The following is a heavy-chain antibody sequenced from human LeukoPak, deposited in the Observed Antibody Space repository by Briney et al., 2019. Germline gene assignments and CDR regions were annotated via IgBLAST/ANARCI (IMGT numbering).Heavy chain of an antibody. Sequence: ASVKVSCKVSGYTLTELSMHWARQAPGKGLEWMGGFDPEDGETIYAQKFQGRVTMTEDTSTDTAYMELSSLRSEDTAVYYCATEWDGGYGPGGGWFDPWGQGTLVTVSS. V-gene: IGHV1-24*01. CDR2: FDPEDGET. CDR1: GYTLTELS. J-gene: IGHJ5*02. D-gene: IGHD3-10*01. CDR3: ATEWDGGYGPGGGWFDP.